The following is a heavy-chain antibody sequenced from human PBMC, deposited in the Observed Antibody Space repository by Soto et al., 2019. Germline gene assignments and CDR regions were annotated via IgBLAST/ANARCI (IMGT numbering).Heavy chain of an antibody. Sequence: GGSLRLSCAASGFPLSSYWMNWVRQAPGKGLEWVANIKEDGSEKNYMDSVKGRFTISRDNARNLLYLQMNSLRADDTALYYCAGRNAMDVWGQGTTVSVSS. CDR1: GFPLSSYW. J-gene: IGHJ6*02. V-gene: IGHV3-7*01. CDR3: AGRNAMDV. CDR2: IKEDGSEK.